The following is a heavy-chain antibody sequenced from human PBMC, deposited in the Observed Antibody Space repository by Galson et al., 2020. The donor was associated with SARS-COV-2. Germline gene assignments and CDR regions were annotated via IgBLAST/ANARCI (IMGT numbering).Heavy chain of an antibody. Sequence: ASVKVSCKASGYTFTSYGISWVRQAPGQGLEWMGWISAYNGNTNYAQKLQGRVTMTTDTSTSTAYMELRSLRSDDTAVYYCARDRDSSSGRNSNYYYYGMDVWGQGTTVTVSS. D-gene: IGHD6-13*01. CDR2: ISAYNGNT. V-gene: IGHV1-18*04. J-gene: IGHJ6*02. CDR3: ARDRDSSSGRNSNYYYYGMDV. CDR1: GYTFTSYG.